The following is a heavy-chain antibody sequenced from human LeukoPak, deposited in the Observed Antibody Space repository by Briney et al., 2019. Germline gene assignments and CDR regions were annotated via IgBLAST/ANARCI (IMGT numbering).Heavy chain of an antibody. CDR1: GFTVSSNY. J-gene: IGHJ3*02. V-gene: IGHV3-53*01. D-gene: IGHD3-10*01. CDR3: AGIYYGGPTHDAFDI. Sequence: GGSPRLSCAASGFTVSSNYMSWVRQAPGKGLELVSVIYSGGSTYYADSVKGRFTISRDNSKNTLYLQMNGLRAEDTAVYYCAGIYYGGPTHDAFDIWGQGTMVTVSS. CDR2: IYSGGST.